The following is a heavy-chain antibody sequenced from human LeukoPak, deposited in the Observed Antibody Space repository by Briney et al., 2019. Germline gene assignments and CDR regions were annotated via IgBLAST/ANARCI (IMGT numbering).Heavy chain of an antibody. CDR3: ASPRPRIAVRAFGS. CDR1: GGSFSGYY. CDR2: ISHSGST. D-gene: IGHD6-19*01. V-gene: IGHV4-34*01. Sequence: SETLSLTCAVSGGSFSGYYWSWIRQPPGKGLEWLGEISHSGSTNYYQSLKRRVTISVDKSKNQLSLKLSCVTAADTAVYYCASPRPRIAVRAFGSWGQVTMVTVSS. J-gene: IGHJ3*02.